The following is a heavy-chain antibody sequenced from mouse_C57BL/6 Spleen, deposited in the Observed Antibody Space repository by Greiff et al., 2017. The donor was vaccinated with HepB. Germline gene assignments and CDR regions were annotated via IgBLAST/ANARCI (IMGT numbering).Heavy chain of an antibody. CDR2: IYPRSGNT. J-gene: IGHJ2*01. CDR1: GYTFTSYG. Sequence: VQLQQSGAELARPGASVKLSCKASGYTFTSYGISWVKQRTGQGLEWIGEIYPRSGNTYYNEKFKGKATLTADKSSSTAYMELRSLPSEDSAVYFCAREGTTVVAKGYFDYWGQGTTLTVSS. V-gene: IGHV1-81*01. CDR3: AREGTTVVAKGYFDY. D-gene: IGHD1-1*01.